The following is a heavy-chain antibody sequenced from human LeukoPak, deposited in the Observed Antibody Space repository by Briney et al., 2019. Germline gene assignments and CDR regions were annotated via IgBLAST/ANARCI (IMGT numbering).Heavy chain of an antibody. CDR1: GGTFSSYA. Sequence: GASVKVSCKASGGTFSSYAISWVRQAPGQGLEWMGGIIPIFGTANYAQKFQGRVTITADESTSTAYMELSSLRSEDTAVYYCARPYCSGGDCLRYFDLWGRGTLITVPS. CDR2: IIPIFGTA. CDR3: ARPYCSGGDCLRYFDL. V-gene: IGHV1-69*13. J-gene: IGHJ2*01. D-gene: IGHD2-15*01.